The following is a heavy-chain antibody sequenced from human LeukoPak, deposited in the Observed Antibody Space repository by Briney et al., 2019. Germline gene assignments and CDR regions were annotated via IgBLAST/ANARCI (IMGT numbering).Heavy chain of an antibody. Sequence: GASVKVSCKVSGYTLTELSMHWVRQAPGKGLEWMGGFDPEDGETIYAQKFQGRVTMTEDTSTDTAYMELSSLRSEDTAVYYCATDSPGRIAAAGAFDIWGQGTMVTVSS. J-gene: IGHJ3*02. D-gene: IGHD6-13*01. CDR1: GYTLTELS. V-gene: IGHV1-24*01. CDR3: ATDSPGRIAAAGAFDI. CDR2: FDPEDGET.